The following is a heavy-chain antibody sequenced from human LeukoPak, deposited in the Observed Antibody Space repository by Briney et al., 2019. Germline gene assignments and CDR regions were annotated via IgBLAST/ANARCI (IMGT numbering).Heavy chain of an antibody. D-gene: IGHD3-10*01. V-gene: IGHV3-13*01. J-gene: IGHJ4*02. CDR2: IGTAGDT. Sequence: GGSLRLSCAASGFTFSNYDMHWVRQATGKGLEWVSAIGTAGDTYYSGSVKGRFTISRENAKNSLYLQMNSLKAGDTAVYYCARGGWFGELLRPFDYRGQGSLVTVSS. CDR3: ARGGWFGELLRPFDY. CDR1: GFTFSNYD.